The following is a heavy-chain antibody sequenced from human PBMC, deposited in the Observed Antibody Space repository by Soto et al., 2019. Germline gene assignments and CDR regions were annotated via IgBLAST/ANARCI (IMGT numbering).Heavy chain of an antibody. D-gene: IGHD5-18*01. Sequence: SETLSLTCDVSGASITAYYWSWIRQAPGKGLEWIGNVYHTGSTDYNSSLRSRVTISVDTSKNQFSLNMNSVTAADTAVYYCAKDPGGQQLWDFFDSWGQGTLVTVSS. CDR2: VYHTGST. J-gene: IGHJ4*02. CDR3: AKDPGGQQLWDFFDS. CDR1: GASITAYY. V-gene: IGHV4-59*13.